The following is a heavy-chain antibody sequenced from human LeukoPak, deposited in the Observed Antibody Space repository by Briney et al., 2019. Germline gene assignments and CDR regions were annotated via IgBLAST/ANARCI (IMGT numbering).Heavy chain of an antibody. Sequence: PGGSLRLSCAASGFTVSGNYMSWVRQAPGKGLERVSIIYSGDSTYYADSVKGRFTISRDNSKNTLYLQMNSLRAEDTAMYYCARVFWEKDGFIGAFDIWGQGTMVTVSS. CDR3: ARVFWEKDGFIGAFDI. CDR1: GFTVSGNY. D-gene: IGHD3-3*01. CDR2: IYSGDST. V-gene: IGHV3-66*01. J-gene: IGHJ3*02.